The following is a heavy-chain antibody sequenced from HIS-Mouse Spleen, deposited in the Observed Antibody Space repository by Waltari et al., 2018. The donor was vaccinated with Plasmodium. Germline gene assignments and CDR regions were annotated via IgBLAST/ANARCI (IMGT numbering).Heavy chain of an antibody. J-gene: IGHJ4*02. D-gene: IGHD6-13*01. CDR2: IWYDGSNK. CDR1: GVTFSSYG. Sequence: QVQLVESGGGVVQPGRSLRLSCAASGVTFSSYGMHWVRQAPGKGLEWVAVIWYDGSNKYYADSVKGRFTISRDNSKNTLYLQMNSLRAEDTAVYYCAKYSSSWYYFDYWGQGTLVTVSS. V-gene: IGHV3-33*06. CDR3: AKYSSSWYYFDY.